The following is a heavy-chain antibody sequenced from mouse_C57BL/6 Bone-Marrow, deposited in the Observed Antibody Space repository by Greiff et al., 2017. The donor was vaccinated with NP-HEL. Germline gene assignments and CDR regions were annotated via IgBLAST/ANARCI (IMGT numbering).Heavy chain of an antibody. Sequence: QVQLQQSGPELVKPGASVKISCKASGYAFSSSWMNWVKQRPGKGLEWIGRIYPGDGDTNYNGKFKGKATLTADKSSSTAYMQLSSLTSEDSAVYLCARWVDYYGSSLAAWFAYWGQGTLVTVSA. J-gene: IGHJ3*01. CDR3: ARWVDYYGSSLAAWFAY. CDR1: GYAFSSSW. V-gene: IGHV1-82*01. D-gene: IGHD1-1*01. CDR2: IYPGDGDT.